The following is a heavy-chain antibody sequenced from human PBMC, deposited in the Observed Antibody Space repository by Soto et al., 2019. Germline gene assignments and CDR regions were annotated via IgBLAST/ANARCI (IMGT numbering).Heavy chain of an antibody. J-gene: IGHJ6*02. D-gene: IGHD4-17*01. Sequence: QVQLVESGGGVVQPGRSLRLSCAASGFTFSSYGMHWVRQAPGKGLAWVAVIWYDGSNKYYADSVKGRFTISRDNSKNTLYLKMNGLKAEDMSVYYCARETFYGDARCMDDWDQGTPVTVSS. V-gene: IGHV3-33*01. CDR2: IWYDGSNK. CDR3: ARETFYGDARCMDD. CDR1: GFTFSSYG.